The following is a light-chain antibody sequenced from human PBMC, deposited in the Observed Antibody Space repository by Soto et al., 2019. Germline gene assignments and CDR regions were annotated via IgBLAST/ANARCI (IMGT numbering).Light chain of an antibody. Sequence: EIVLTQSPATLSWSPGERATLSCRASQSVSSYLAWYQQKPGQAPRLLIYDASNRATGIPARFSGSGSGIDFTLTISSLEPEDFAVYYCQQRSNWPPSITFGQGTRLEIK. CDR1: QSVSSY. CDR3: QQRSNWPPSIT. CDR2: DAS. J-gene: IGKJ5*01. V-gene: IGKV3-11*01.